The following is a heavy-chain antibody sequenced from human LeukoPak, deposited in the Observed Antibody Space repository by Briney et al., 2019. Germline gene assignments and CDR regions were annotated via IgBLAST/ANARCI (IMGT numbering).Heavy chain of an antibody. D-gene: IGHD3-22*01. CDR2: IWYDASGQ. CDR3: ARDSLYDDNGYYHYFDY. V-gene: IGHV3-33*01. Sequence: GGSLRLSCAASGFSFSTFGMHWVRQAPGKGLEWVAMIWYDASGQHYVVSVKGRFTISRDTSKNTLYLQMNSLRAEDTAVYFCARDSLYDDNGYYHYFDYWGQGTLVTVSS. J-gene: IGHJ4*02. CDR1: GFSFSTFG.